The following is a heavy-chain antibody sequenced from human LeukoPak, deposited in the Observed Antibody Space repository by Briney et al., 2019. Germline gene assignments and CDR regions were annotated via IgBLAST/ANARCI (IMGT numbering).Heavy chain of an antibody. D-gene: IGHD2-8*01. CDR3: ARVLHAPYLIDS. CDR1: DSSITSSYY. J-gene: IGHJ4*02. V-gene: IGHV4-38-2*02. CDR2: VFRLQTVRT. Sequence: SETLSLTCTVSDSSITSSYYWAWFRQPPGKGLEWIATVFRLQTVRTFNNPSLGSRVTMSLDPSHNQFSLNLTSVTAADTALYFCARVLHAPYLIDSWGQGTLVTVSS.